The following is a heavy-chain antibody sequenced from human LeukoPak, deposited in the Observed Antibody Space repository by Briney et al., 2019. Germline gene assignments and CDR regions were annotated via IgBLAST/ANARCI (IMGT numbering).Heavy chain of an antibody. D-gene: IGHD6-13*01. J-gene: IGHJ5*02. V-gene: IGHV4-38-2*01. CDR3: ARHTYSSSWYSWFDP. CDR2: ICHSGST. Sequence: PSETLSLTCAVSGYSISSGYYWGWIRQPPGKGLEWIGSICHSGSTYYNPSLRSRVTISVDTSKNQFSLKLSSVTAADTAVYYCARHTYSSSWYSWFDPWGQGTLVTVSS. CDR1: GYSISSGYY.